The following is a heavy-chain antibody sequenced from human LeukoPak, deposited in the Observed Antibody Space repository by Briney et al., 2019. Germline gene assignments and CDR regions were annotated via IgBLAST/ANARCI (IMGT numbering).Heavy chain of an antibody. CDR1: GYTLTELS. J-gene: IGHJ6*03. CDR3: ARVRPNSGYDYQGNYYYYYMGV. V-gene: IGHV1-69*06. D-gene: IGHD5-12*01. CDR2: IIPIFGTA. Sequence: SVKVSCKVSGYTLTELSMHWVRQAPGQGLEWMGGIIPIFGTANYAQKFQGRVTITADKSTSTAYMELSSLRSEDTAVYYCARVRPNSGYDYQGNYYYYYMGVWGKGTTVTVSS.